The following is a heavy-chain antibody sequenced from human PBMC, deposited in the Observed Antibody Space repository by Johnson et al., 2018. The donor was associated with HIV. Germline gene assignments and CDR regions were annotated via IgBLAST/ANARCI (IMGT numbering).Heavy chain of an antibody. V-gene: IGHV3-30-3*01. Sequence: QMLLVESGGGVVQPGKSLRLSCAASGFTFSSSAMHWVRQAPGQGLQWVALISYDGSIKYFADSVKGRFTISRDNSKNTLYLQMNSLRAEDTAVYYCTAALRVKGIWGQGTMVTVSS. D-gene: IGHD6-13*01. CDR3: TAALRVKGI. J-gene: IGHJ3*02. CDR1: GFTFSSSA. CDR2: ISYDGSIK.